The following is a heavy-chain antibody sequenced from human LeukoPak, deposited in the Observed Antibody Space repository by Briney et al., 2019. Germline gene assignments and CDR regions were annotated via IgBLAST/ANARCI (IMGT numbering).Heavy chain of an antibody. V-gene: IGHV3-64*01. J-gene: IGHJ3*02. CDR1: GFTPSSYA. Sequence: GSLRLSCAASGFTPSSYAMHWVRQAPGKGLEYVSAISSNGGSTYYANSVKGRFTISRDNSKNTLYLQMGSLRAEDMAVYYCARSLSSGSYVFDIWGQGTMVTVSS. CDR2: ISSNGGST. CDR3: ARSLSSGSYVFDI. D-gene: IGHD1-26*01.